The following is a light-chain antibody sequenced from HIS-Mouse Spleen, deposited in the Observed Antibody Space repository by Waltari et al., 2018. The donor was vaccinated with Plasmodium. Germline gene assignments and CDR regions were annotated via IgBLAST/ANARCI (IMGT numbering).Light chain of an antibody. Sequence: DIQMTQSPSTLSASVGARVTITCRASQSISSWLAWYQQTPGKAPKLMIYKASSLESGVPSRFSGSGSGTEFTLTISSLQPDDFATYYCQQYNSYSLPYTFGQGTKLEIK. CDR2: KAS. CDR1: QSISSW. CDR3: QQYNSYSLPYT. J-gene: IGKJ2*01. V-gene: IGKV1-5*03.